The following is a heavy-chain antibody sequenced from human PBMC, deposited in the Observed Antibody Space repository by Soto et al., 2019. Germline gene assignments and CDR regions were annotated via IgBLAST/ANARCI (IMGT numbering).Heavy chain of an antibody. CDR1: GGSISSGGYY. V-gene: IGHV4-31*03. D-gene: IGHD3-22*01. CDR2: IYYSGST. CDR3: ARSGGSAYPFDP. Sequence: SETLSLTCTVSGGSISSGGYYWSWIRQHPGKGLEWIGYIYYSGSTYYNPSLKSRVTISVDTSKNQFSLKLSSVTAADTAVYYCARSGGSAYPFDPWGQGTLVTVSS. J-gene: IGHJ5*02.